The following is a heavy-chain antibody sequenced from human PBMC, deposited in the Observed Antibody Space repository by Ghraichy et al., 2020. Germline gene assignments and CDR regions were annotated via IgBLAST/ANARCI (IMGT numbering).Heavy chain of an antibody. D-gene: IGHD5-18*01. CDR1: GGSISSSSYY. Sequence: SETLSLTCTVSGGSISSSSYYWAWIRQPPGKGLEWIGYISYSGSTYYHPSLKSRVTISVDTCKNQLSLKLSSVTAEDRAVYYCASQRGYSLGSRHYYGMDVWGQETTVTVSS. V-gene: IGHV4-39*07. J-gene: IGHJ6*02. CDR3: ASQRGYSLGSRHYYGMDV. CDR2: ISYSGST.